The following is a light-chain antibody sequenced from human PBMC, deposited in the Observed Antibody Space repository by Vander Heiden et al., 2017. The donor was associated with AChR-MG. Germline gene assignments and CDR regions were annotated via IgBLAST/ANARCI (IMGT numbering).Light chain of an antibody. Sequence: ILLPQSPPSLSLSPGERATLSCRASQSVSSSYLAWYQQKPSQAPRLLIYGASSRATGIPDRFSSSGSATDFTLTISRLEPEDFAVYYCQQYGSSPRFGQGTKVEIK. CDR2: GAS. CDR1: QSVSSSY. V-gene: IGKV3-20*01. CDR3: QQYGSSPR. J-gene: IGKJ1*01.